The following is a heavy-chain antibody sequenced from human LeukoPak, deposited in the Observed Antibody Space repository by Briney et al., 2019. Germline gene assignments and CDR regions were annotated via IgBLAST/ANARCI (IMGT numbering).Heavy chain of an antibody. CDR3: ARDRRGLYSGYDYLDY. D-gene: IGHD5-12*01. CDR2: INPSGGST. CDR1: GYTFTGYY. V-gene: IGHV1-46*01. J-gene: IGHJ4*02. Sequence: GASVTVSCKASGYTFTGYYMHWVRQAPGQGLEWMGIINPSGGSTSYAQKFQGRVTMTRDTSTSTVYMELSSLRSEDTAVFYCARDRRGLYSGYDYLDYWGQGTLVTVSS.